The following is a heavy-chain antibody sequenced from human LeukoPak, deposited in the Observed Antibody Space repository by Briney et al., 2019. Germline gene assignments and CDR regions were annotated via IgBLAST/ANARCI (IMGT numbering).Heavy chain of an antibody. CDR1: GGSIGSYY. Sequence: SETLSLTCTVSGGSIGSYYWSWIRQPPGKGLEWIGYIYYSGRTNYNPSLKSRLTISVDTSKNQFSLKLSSVTAADTAVYYCARRGSSWSQLDYWGQGTLVTVSS. D-gene: IGHD6-13*01. CDR3: ARRGSSWSQLDY. J-gene: IGHJ4*02. CDR2: IYYSGRT. V-gene: IGHV4-59*08.